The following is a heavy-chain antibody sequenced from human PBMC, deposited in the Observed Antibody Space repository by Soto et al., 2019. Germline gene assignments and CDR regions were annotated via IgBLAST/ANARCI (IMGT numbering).Heavy chain of an antibody. Sequence: SETLSLTCAVYGGSFSGYYWIWIRQPPGEGLEWIGEINHSGSTNYNPSLKSRVTISVDTSKNQFSLKLSSVTAADTAVYYCARDRIQLWLGGYYYYGMDVWGQGTTVTVSS. CDR3: ARDRIQLWLGGYYYYGMDV. D-gene: IGHD5-18*01. J-gene: IGHJ6*02. V-gene: IGHV4-34*01. CDR2: INHSGST. CDR1: GGSFSGYY.